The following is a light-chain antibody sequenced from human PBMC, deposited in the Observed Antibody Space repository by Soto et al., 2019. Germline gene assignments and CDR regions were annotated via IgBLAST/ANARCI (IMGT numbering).Light chain of an antibody. J-gene: IGKJ4*01. Sequence: DIQMTQSTSSLSASVGARVTITCQASQDINSYLNWFQQKPGKAPKVLIYDASNLKTGVPSRFSGSGSGTHYTFTIGSLQPEDIATYYCQHYDSYRLTFCGGTKVEIK. V-gene: IGKV1-33*01. CDR2: DAS. CDR1: QDINSY. CDR3: QHYDSYRLT.